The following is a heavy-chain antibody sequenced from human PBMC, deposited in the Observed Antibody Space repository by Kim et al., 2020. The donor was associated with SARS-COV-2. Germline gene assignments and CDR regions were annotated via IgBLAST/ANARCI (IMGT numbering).Heavy chain of an antibody. Sequence: RYEQYLKSRLTITKDTSKNQVVLTMTNMDPVDTATYYCAHRRLELREFDYWGQGTLVTVSS. J-gene: IGHJ4*02. CDR3: AHRRLELREFDY. V-gene: IGHV2-5*05. D-gene: IGHD1-7*01.